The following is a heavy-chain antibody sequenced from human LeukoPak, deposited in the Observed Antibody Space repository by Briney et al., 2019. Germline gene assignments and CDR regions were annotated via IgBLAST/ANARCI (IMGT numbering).Heavy chain of an antibody. D-gene: IGHD3-22*01. J-gene: IGHJ5*02. CDR2: ISDIGSI. V-gene: IGHV4-59*12. CDR3: ARAQYYYDSSVFLNWFDP. CDR1: GGSISSYY. Sequence: SETLSLTCTVSGGSISSYYWSWIRQPPGKGLEWIAYISDIGSINYNPSLKSRVTISLDTSKNQFSLKLSSVTAADTAVYYCARAQYYYDSSVFLNWFDPWGQGTLVTVSS.